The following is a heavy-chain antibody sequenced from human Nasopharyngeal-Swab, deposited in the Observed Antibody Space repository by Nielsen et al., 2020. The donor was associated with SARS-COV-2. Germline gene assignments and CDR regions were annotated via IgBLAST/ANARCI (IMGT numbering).Heavy chain of an antibody. Sequence: ASVKVSCKASGYRFTSYYMHWVRQAPGQGLEWMGLIKPSGGSTNYAQRFQGRVTMTRDTSTSTVYMELSSLRSEDTAVYYCARDRRPGFYDSSDAFDIWGQGTMVTVSS. D-gene: IGHD3-22*01. J-gene: IGHJ3*02. CDR2: IKPSGGST. CDR1: GYRFTSYY. V-gene: IGHV1-46*01. CDR3: ARDRRPGFYDSSDAFDI.